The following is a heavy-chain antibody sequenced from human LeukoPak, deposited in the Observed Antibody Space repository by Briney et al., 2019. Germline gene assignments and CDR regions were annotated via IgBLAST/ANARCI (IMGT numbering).Heavy chain of an antibody. CDR2: ISGSGGST. J-gene: IGHJ4*02. V-gene: IGHV3-23*01. D-gene: IGHD6-19*01. CDR1: GFTFSSYA. Sequence: GGSLRPSCAASGFTFSSYAMSWDRQAPGKGLEWVSAISGSGGSTYYADSVKGRFTISRDNSKNTLYLQMNSLRAEDTAVYYCAKDYLIAVAGTGSFDYWGQGTLVTVSS. CDR3: AKDYLIAVAGTGSFDY.